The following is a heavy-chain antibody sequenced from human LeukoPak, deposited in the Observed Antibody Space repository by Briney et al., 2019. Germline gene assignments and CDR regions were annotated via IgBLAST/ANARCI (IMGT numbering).Heavy chain of an antibody. D-gene: IGHD6-19*01. J-gene: IGHJ4*02. V-gene: IGHV4-39*01. CDR1: GGSISSSSYY. Sequence: SETLSLTCTASGGSISSSSYYWGWIRQPPGKGLEWIGSIYYSGSTYYNPSLKSRVTISVDTSKNQFSLKLSSVTAADTAVYYCGATSLKRWLQKANWGQGTLVTVSS. CDR3: GATSLKRWLQKAN. CDR2: IYYSGST.